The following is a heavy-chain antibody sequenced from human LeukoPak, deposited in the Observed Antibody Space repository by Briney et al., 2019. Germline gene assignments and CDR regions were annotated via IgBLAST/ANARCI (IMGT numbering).Heavy chain of an antibody. CDR2: ITPIFGTA. CDR3: ATSRLPRAFFDF. Sequence: ASVKVSCKASGGTFSSYAISWVRQAPGQGLEWMGGITPIFGTANYAQKFQGRVTITADESTSTAYMELSSLRSEDTAVYYCATSRLPRAFFDFWGQGTLVTVSS. V-gene: IGHV1-69*01. CDR1: GGTFSSYA. J-gene: IGHJ4*02. D-gene: IGHD1-1*01.